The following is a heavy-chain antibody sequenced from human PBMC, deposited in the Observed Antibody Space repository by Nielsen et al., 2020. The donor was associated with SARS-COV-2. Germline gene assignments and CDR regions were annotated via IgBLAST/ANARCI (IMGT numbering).Heavy chain of an antibody. D-gene: IGHD1-26*01. CDR3: AKDGRGGSYYRDYYGMDV. J-gene: IGHJ6*02. CDR1: GFTFSSYG. V-gene: IGHV3-33*06. CDR2: IWYDGSNK. Sequence: GGSLRLSYAASGFTFSSYGMHWVRQAPGKGLEWVAVIWYDGSNKYYADSVKGRFTISRDNSKNTLYLQMNSLRAEDTAVYYCAKDGRGGSYYRDYYGMDVWGQGTTVTVSS.